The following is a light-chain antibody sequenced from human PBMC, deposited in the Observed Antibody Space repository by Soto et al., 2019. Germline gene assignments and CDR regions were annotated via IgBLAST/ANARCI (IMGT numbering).Light chain of an antibody. V-gene: IGKV1-39*01. Sequence: DIQMTQSPSSLSASVGDRVTITCRASQSVSRYLNWYQQKPGKAPNLLISAASSLQSGVPSRFGGSGSGTDFTRTISSLQPEDFATYYCQQTYSAPPHTFGGGTKVEIK. CDR3: QQTYSAPPHT. CDR2: AAS. CDR1: QSVSRY. J-gene: IGKJ4*01.